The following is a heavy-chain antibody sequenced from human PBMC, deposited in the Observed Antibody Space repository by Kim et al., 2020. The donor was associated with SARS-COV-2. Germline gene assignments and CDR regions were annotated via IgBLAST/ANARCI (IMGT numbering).Heavy chain of an antibody. J-gene: IGHJ3*02. D-gene: IGHD6-13*01. CDR3: ARAVRSSWYISDDFDI. Sequence: SVKGRFTISRENAKNSLYLQMNSLRAGDTAVYYCARAVRSSWYISDDFDIWGQGTMVTVSS. V-gene: IGHV3-13*01.